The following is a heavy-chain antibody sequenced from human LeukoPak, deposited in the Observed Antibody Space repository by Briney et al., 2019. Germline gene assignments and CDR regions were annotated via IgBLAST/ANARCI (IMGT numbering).Heavy chain of an antibody. D-gene: IGHD2-15*01. CDR3: ARDLRISYCSGGSCVPHDY. CDR2: ISAYNGNT. V-gene: IGHV1-18*01. CDR1: GYTFTSYG. Sequence: GASVKLSCKASGYTFTSYGISWVRQAPGQGLEWMGWISAYNGNTNYAQKLQGRVTMTTDTSTSTAYMELRSLRSDDTAVYYCARDLRISYCSGGSCVPHDYWGQGTLVTVSS. J-gene: IGHJ4*02.